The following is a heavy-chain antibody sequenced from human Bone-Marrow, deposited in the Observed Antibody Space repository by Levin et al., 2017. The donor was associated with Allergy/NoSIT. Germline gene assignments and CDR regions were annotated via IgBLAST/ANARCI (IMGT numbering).Heavy chain of an antibody. CDR3: AKDGCGYSYGPSRDWFDP. CDR2: ISYDGSNK. Sequence: GGSLRLSCAASGFTFSSYGMHWVRQAPGKGLEWVAVISYDGSNKYYADSVKGRFTISRDNSKNTLYLQMNSLRAEDTAVYYCAKDGCGYSYGPSRDWFDPWGQGTLVTVSS. CDR1: GFTFSSYG. J-gene: IGHJ5*02. D-gene: IGHD5-18*01. V-gene: IGHV3-30*18.